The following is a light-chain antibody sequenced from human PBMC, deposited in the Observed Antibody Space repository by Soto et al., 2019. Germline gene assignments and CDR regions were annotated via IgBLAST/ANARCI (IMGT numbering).Light chain of an antibody. CDR1: SSDVGGYNF. CDR3: SSYTRTNTLR. CDR2: DVS. J-gene: IGLJ3*02. V-gene: IGLV2-14*01. Sequence: QSALTQPASVSGSPGQSITISCTGTSSDVGGYNFVSWYQQVPGNAPKLMIYDVSNRPSGVSDRFSGSKSGNTASLTISGLQAEDEADYYCSSYTRTNTLRFGGGTKVTVL.